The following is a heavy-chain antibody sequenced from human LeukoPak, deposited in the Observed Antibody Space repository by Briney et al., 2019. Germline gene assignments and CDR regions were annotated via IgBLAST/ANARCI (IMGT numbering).Heavy chain of an antibody. V-gene: IGHV3-23*01. CDR3: AKGLVVNDNYFDN. J-gene: IGHJ4*02. CDR2: IGGSGDTT. Sequence: GGSLRLSCAASGFSLRTYAMNWVRQVPGKGLEWVSSIGGSGDTTYYADSVKGRFTISSDFSTNTVSLQMNSLRAEDTAVYFCAKGLVVNDNYFDNWGQGTLVTVSS. D-gene: IGHD2-15*01. CDR1: GFSLRTYA.